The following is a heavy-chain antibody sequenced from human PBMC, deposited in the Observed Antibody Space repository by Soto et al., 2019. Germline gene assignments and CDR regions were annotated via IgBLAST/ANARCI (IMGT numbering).Heavy chain of an antibody. D-gene: IGHD5-12*01. CDR2: ISTYNGNT. CDR1: GYIFISYG. J-gene: IGHJ4*02. V-gene: IGHV1-18*01. CDR3: ACVEYSGYDFFDY. Sequence: GASVKVSCKASGYIFISYGISWVRQAPGQGLEWMGWISTYNGNTNYAQKLQGRVTMTTDTSTSTAYMELRSLRSDDTAVYYCACVEYSGYDFFDYWGQGTLVTVSS.